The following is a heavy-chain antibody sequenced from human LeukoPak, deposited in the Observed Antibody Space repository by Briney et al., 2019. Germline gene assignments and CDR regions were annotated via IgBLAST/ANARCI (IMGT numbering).Heavy chain of an antibody. D-gene: IGHD2-8*01. CDR1: GFTFSSYA. CDR3: ANFGPPIVPTLTDFDY. V-gene: IGHV3-30-3*01. J-gene: IGHJ4*02. Sequence: TGGSLRLSCAASGFTFSSYAMHWVRQAPGKGLEWVAVISYDGSNKYYADSVKGRFTISRDNSKNTLYLQMNSLRAEDTAVYYCANFGPPIVPTLTDFDYWGQGTLVTVSS. CDR2: ISYDGSNK.